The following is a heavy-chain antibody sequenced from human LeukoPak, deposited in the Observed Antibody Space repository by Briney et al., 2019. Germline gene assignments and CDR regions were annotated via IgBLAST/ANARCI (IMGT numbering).Heavy chain of an antibody. CDR1: GGSFSGYY. J-gene: IGHJ4*02. CDR2: INHSGST. D-gene: IGHD3-16*01. Sequence: PSETLSLTCAVYGGSFSGYYWSWIRQPPGKGLEWIGEINHSGSTNYNPSLKSRVTISVDTSKNQFSLKLNSVTAADTAVYYCARRVTGRGTFYFDYWGQGSLVIVSS. V-gene: IGHV4-34*01. CDR3: ARRVTGRGTFYFDY.